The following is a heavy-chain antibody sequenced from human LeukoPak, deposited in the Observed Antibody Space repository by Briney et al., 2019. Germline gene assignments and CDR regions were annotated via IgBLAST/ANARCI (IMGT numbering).Heavy chain of an antibody. Sequence: LWASVRVSCKASGYTFTSYYMHWVRQAPGQGLEWMGIINPSGGNTSYAQKFQGRVTMTRDTSISTAYMELSRLRSDDTAVYYCARDGDYVFGYYYYMDVWGKGTTVTVSS. CDR2: INPSGGNT. CDR1: GYTFTSYY. J-gene: IGHJ6*03. D-gene: IGHD4-17*01. V-gene: IGHV1-46*01. CDR3: ARDGDYVFGYYYYMDV.